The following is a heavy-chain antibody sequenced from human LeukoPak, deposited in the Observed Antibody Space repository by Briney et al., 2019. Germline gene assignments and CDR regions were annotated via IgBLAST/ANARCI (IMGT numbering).Heavy chain of an antibody. J-gene: IGHJ5*02. D-gene: IGHD3-3*01. CDR3: ARGGFPGSFLDNWFDP. V-gene: IGHV1-2*04. CDR2: INPNSGAT. CDR1: GYTFTGYY. Sequence: ASVKVSCKASGYTFTGYYMHWVRQAPGQGLEWMGWINPNSGATNSAQKFQGWVTMTGDTSISTVYMELSRLRSDDTAVYYCARGGFPGSFLDNWFDPWGQGTLVTVSS.